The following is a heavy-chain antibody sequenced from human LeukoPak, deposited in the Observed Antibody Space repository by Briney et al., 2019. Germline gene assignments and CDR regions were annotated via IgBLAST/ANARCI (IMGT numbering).Heavy chain of an antibody. Sequence: ASVKGSCKASGYSFTGYFMQRVRQAPGQGLEWMGWINPNSGDTNYAQKFQGRVTMTRDTSISTAYMELSRLRSDDAAVYYCARRFYYAMDVWGQGTTVTVSS. J-gene: IGHJ6*02. D-gene: IGHD3-16*01. V-gene: IGHV1-2*02. CDR2: INPNSGDT. CDR1: GYSFTGYF. CDR3: ARRFYYAMDV.